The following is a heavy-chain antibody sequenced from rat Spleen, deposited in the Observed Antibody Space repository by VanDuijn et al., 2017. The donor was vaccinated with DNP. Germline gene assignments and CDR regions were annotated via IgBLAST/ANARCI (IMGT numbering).Heavy chain of an antibody. CDR2: IWTGGTT. D-gene: IGHD1-7*01. V-gene: IGHV2-1*01. CDR3: TRESWGHVMDA. CDR1: GFSLTSNS. J-gene: IGHJ4*01. Sequence: QVQLKESGPGLVQPSQTLSLTCTVSGFSLTSNSVSWVRQSPGKGLEWMGIIWTGGTTAYNPLFKSRLSFTRDTSRSQVFLEMNSLQTDDTAIYYCTRESWGHVMDAWGQGASVTVSS.